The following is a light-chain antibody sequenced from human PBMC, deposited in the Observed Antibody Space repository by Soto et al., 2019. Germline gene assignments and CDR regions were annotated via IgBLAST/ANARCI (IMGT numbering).Light chain of an antibody. CDR1: QSLLHSNGYNY. J-gene: IGKJ1*01. V-gene: IGKV2-28*01. Sequence: DVVMTQSPLSLPVTLGQPASISWRSSQSLLHSNGYNYLDWYLQKPGQSPQLLIYLGSNRASGVPDRFSGSGSGTDFTLKISRVEAEDVGVYYCMQALQTPWTFGQGTKVDI. CDR3: MQALQTPWT. CDR2: LGS.